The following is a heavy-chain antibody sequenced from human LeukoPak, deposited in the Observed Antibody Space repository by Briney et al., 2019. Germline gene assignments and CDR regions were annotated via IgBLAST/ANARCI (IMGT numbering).Heavy chain of an antibody. CDR3: ARMSASGSYILWYFDF. V-gene: IGHV4-59*01. D-gene: IGHD3-10*01. Sequence: SETLSLTCNVSGGSISSYYWSWIRQPPGKGLEWMGYIYYRGSTNYKPSLKSQVSMSLDTSKSQFSLKLTSVTAADTAVYYCARMSASGSYILWYFDFWGQGTLVTVSS. CDR1: GGSISSYY. CDR2: IYYRGST. J-gene: IGHJ4*02.